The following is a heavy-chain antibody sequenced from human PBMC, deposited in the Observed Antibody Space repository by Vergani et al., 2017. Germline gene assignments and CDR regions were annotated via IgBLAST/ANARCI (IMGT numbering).Heavy chain of an antibody. CDR1: GFTFSDYF. J-gene: IGHJ6*02. V-gene: IGHV3-11*05. Sequence: QVQLVESGGGLVKTGGSLRLSCAASGFTFSDYFMSWIRQAPGKGLEWVSYISSSSSYTNYADSVKGRFTISRDNAKNSLYLQMNSLRAEDTAVYYCARGGDNYYYYGMDVWGQGTTVTVSS. CDR3: ARGGDNYYYYGMDV. D-gene: IGHD2-21*02. CDR2: ISSSSSYT.